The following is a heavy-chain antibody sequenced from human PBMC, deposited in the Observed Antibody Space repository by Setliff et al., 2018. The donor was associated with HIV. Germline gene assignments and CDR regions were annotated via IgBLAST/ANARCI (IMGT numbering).Heavy chain of an antibody. CDR3: ATLPSRDMDV. V-gene: IGHV3-21*01. CDR2: ISSSSSYI. D-gene: IGHD3-10*01. Sequence: GGSLRLSCAASGFAFSTYSMNWVRQAPGKRLEWVSSISSSSSYIYYADSVKGRFTISRDNAKNSLYLQMNSLRAEDTAVYYCATLPSRDMDVWGQGTTVTVSS. J-gene: IGHJ6*02. CDR1: GFAFSTYS.